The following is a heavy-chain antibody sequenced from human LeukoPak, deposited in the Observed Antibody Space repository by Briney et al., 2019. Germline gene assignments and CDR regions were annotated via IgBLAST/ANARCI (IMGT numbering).Heavy chain of an antibody. CDR3: ARTTYYDFRSGYYISDDY. Sequence: GGSLRLSCAASGFTFSDYYMSWIRQAPGKGLEWVSYISSSGSTIYYADSVKGRFTISRDNAKNSLYLQMNSLRAEDTAVYYCARTTYYDFRSGYYISDDYWGQGTLVTVSS. V-gene: IGHV3-11*04. CDR2: ISSSGSTI. J-gene: IGHJ4*02. D-gene: IGHD3-3*01. CDR1: GFTFSDYY.